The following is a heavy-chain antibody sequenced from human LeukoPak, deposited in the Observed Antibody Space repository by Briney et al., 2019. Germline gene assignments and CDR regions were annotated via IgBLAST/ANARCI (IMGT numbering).Heavy chain of an antibody. CDR2: MNQDGGGK. V-gene: IGHV3-7*04. CDR3: ARDLGYCSGGSCYSYYFDS. D-gene: IGHD2-15*01. Sequence: GGSLRLSCAASGFTFSSYWMSWVRQAPGQGLEWVANMNQDGGGKYYVDSVKGRFTISRDNAKNSLDLQMNSLRAEDTAVYYCARDLGYCSGGSCYSYYFDSWGQGTLVTVSS. CDR1: GFTFSSYW. J-gene: IGHJ4*02.